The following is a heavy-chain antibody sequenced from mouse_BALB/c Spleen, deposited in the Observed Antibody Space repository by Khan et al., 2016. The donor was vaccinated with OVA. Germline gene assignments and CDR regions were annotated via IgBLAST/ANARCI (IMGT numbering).Heavy chain of an antibody. J-gene: IGHJ2*01. Sequence: QVQLQESGPGLVAPSQSLSITCTVSGFSLTSYCVHWVRQPPGKGLEWLGVIWAGGSTNYNSALMSRLSISKDNSKNQVFFKMNSLQTDDTAMYYCARLEDKWGQGTTLTVSS. V-gene: IGHV2-9*02. CDR3: ARLEDK. CDR1: GFSLTSYC. CDR2: IWAGGST.